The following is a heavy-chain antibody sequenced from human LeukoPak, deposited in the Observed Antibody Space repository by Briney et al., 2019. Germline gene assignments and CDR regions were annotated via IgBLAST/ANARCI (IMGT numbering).Heavy chain of an antibody. Sequence: ASVKVSCKASGYTFTSYEINWVRQATGQGLEWMGWMNPKSGNTAYAQKCQGRVTMPRDTSISTAYMELSSLRSEDTAVYYCAKAGIVATMNADWFDPWGQGTLVIVSS. CDR3: AKAGIVATMNADWFDP. V-gene: IGHV1-8*01. J-gene: IGHJ5*02. CDR1: GYTFTSYE. CDR2: MNPKSGNT. D-gene: IGHD5-12*01.